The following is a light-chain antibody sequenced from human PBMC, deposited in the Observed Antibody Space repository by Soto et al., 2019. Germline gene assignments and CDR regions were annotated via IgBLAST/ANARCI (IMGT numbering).Light chain of an antibody. CDR2: RAS. CDR3: QQYNWA. Sequence: DIQMTQSPSTLSASVGDRVTITCRASQSISSWLAWYQQKPGKAPKLLIYRASSLESDVPSRFSGSGSGTEFTRTISSLQPDDFAAYYCQQYNWAFGQGTKVEIK. V-gene: IGKV1-5*03. J-gene: IGKJ1*01. CDR1: QSISSW.